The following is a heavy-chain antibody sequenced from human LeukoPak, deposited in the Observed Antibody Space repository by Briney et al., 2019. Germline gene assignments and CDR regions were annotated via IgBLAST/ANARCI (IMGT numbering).Heavy chain of an antibody. D-gene: IGHD5-12*01. CDR3: ASLGYSGYDYYFDY. J-gene: IGHJ4*02. Sequence: PGGSLRLSCAASGFTFSDYYMSWIRQAPGEGLEWVSYISSSGSTIYYADSVKGRFTISRDNAKNSLYLQMNSLRAEDTAVYYCASLGYSGYDYYFDYWGQGTLVTVSS. V-gene: IGHV3-11*01. CDR2: ISSSGSTI. CDR1: GFTFSDYY.